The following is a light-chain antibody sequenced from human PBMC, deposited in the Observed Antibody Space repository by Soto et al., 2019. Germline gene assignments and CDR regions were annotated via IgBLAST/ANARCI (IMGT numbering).Light chain of an antibody. Sequence: QSVLPHPASVSWSPGHSITISFSGTSIDVGGTDHVSCYLQHPGEAPKLIIYDVGNRPSGVSNRFSGSKADNTATLTVSGLQAEEEADYYCSSYTSLTNYVFGTGTKVTVL. CDR1: SIDVGGTDH. CDR3: SSYTSLTNYV. J-gene: IGLJ1*01. CDR2: DVG. V-gene: IGLV2-14*03.